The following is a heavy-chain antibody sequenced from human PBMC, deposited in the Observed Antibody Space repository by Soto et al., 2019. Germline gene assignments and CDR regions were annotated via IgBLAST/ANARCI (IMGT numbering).Heavy chain of an antibody. CDR3: ASHYDMWSGYLSPVEY. CDR1: RYTFSDYY. D-gene: IGHD3-3*01. J-gene: IGHJ4*02. Sequence: GSLRLSCVASRYTFSDYYVIWILPTPGKGLECISYIDTSGTKIYYADSVKGRFTITRDNAKNSLYLEMNSLRDEDTAVYYCASHYDMWSGYLSPVEYWGQGTLVTVSS. V-gene: IGHV3-11*01. CDR2: IDTSGTKI.